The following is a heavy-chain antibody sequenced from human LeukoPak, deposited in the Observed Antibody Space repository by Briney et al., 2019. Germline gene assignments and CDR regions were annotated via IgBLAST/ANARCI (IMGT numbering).Heavy chain of an antibody. J-gene: IGHJ1*01. CDR1: GFTFSSYG. Sequence: GGSLRLSCAASGFTFSSYGMHWVRQAPGKGLEWVAVISYDGSNKYYADSVKGRFTISRDNSKNTLYLQMNSLRAEDTAVYFCAKGLTLGYCGSTSCSEYFHYWGQGTLVTVSS. V-gene: IGHV3-30*18. D-gene: IGHD2-2*01. CDR2: ISYDGSNK. CDR3: AKGLTLGYCGSTSCSEYFHY.